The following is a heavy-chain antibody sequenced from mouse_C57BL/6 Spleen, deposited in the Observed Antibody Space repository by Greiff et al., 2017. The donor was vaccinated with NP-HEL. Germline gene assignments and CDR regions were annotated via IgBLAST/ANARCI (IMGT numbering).Heavy chain of an antibody. J-gene: IGHJ4*01. D-gene: IGHD2-14*01. CDR1: GYTFTSYW. CDR2: IHPNSGST. CDR3: ARPRPLEVAMDY. Sequence: QVQLQQPGAELVKPGASVKLSCKASGYTFTSYWMHWVKQRPGQGLEWIGMIHPNSGSTNYNEKFKSKATLTVDKSSSTAYMQLSSLTSEDSAVYYCARPRPLEVAMDYWGQGTSVTVSS. V-gene: IGHV1-64*01.